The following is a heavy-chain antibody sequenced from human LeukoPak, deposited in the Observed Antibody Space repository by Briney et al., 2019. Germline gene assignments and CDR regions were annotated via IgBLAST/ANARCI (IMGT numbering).Heavy chain of an antibody. Sequence: GSLRLSCAASGFPFSSYAMNWVRQAPGKGLEWVSVIAGSDGFTQYADSVKGRFTISRDNSMNTVYLQMNRLRVEDTALYYCVRSLDYWGQGTLVTVSS. CDR2: IAGSDGFT. CDR1: GFPFSSYA. V-gene: IGHV3-23*01. J-gene: IGHJ4*02. CDR3: VRSLDY.